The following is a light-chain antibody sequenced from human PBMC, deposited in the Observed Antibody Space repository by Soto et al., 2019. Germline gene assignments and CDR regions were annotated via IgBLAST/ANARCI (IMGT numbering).Light chain of an antibody. Sequence: DIQMTQSPSSLSASVGDTISITCRASQGISSWLAWYQQKPGRAPNLLIYAASSLQSGVPLRFSGSGSGTDFTLSISSLQPEDVATYYCQQLYTFPLTFGQGTRLEIK. V-gene: IGKV1-12*01. CDR2: AAS. CDR1: QGISSW. J-gene: IGKJ5*01. CDR3: QQLYTFPLT.